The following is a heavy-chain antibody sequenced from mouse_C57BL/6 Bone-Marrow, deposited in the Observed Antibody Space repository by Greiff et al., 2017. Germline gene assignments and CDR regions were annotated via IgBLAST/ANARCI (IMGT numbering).Heavy chain of an antibody. V-gene: IGHV3-8*01. Sequence: EVKVVESGPGLAKPSQTLSLTCSVTGYSITSDYWNWIRKFPGNKLEYMGYISYSGSTYYTPSLKSRISITRDTSKNQYYLQLNSVTTEDTATYYCARLRYDGYPYYFDYWGQGTTLTVSS. J-gene: IGHJ2*01. D-gene: IGHD2-3*01. CDR3: ARLRYDGYPYYFDY. CDR1: GYSITSDY. CDR2: ISYSGST.